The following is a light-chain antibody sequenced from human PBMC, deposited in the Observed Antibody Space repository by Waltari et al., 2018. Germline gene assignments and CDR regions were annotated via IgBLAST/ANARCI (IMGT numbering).Light chain of an antibody. CDR2: AAS. J-gene: IGKJ4*01. Sequence: RVMTQSPATLSVSPGERATLSCRASRSVSNNLAWYQQKPGQAPRLLIYAASTRATGIPARFSGSGSGTEFTLTISSLQSEDFAIYYCQQYYGWPQSFGGGTKVEIK. CDR3: QQYYGWPQS. CDR1: RSVSNN. V-gene: IGKV3-15*01.